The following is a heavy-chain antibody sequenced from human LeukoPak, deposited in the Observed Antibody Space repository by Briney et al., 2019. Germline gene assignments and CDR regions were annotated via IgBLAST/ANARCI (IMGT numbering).Heavy chain of an antibody. D-gene: IGHD1-14*01. J-gene: IGHJ4*02. V-gene: IGHV3-7*01. CDR3: ARDTANHLFDY. CDR2: IKQDGSEK. CDR1: GFTFSSYW. Sequence: GGSLRLSCAASGFTFSSYWMSWVRQAPGKGLEWVASIKQDGSEKYYVDSVKGRFTISRDNAKNSLYLQMNSLRAEDTAVYYCARDTANHLFDYWGQGTLVTVSS.